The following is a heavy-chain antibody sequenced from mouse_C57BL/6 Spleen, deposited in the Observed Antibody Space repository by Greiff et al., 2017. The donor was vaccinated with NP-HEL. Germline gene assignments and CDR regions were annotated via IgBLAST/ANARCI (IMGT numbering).Heavy chain of an antibody. CDR3: ARYGDYDYDGAMDY. J-gene: IGHJ4*01. Sequence: EVKLVESGGGLVQPGGSLSLSCAASGFTFTDYYMSWVRQPPGKALEWLGFIRNKANGYTTEYSASVKGRFTISRDNSQSILYLQMNALRAEDSATYYCARYGDYDYDGAMDYWGQGTSVTVSS. CDR2: IRNKANGYTT. D-gene: IGHD2-4*01. V-gene: IGHV7-3*01. CDR1: GFTFTDYY.